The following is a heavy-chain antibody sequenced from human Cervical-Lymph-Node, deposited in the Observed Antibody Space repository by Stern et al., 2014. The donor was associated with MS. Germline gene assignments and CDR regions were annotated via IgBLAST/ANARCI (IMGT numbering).Heavy chain of an antibody. CDR3: ARDYEDTSMLFDH. CDR1: GFTFSSYG. D-gene: IGHD2-8*01. J-gene: IGHJ4*02. CDR2: ISYDGNHK. Sequence: VQLVESGGAVVQPGRSLRLSCAASGFTFSSYGMHWVRQAPGKELEWVTVISYDGNHKYYAASVKGRFTISRDKSKNTLHLQMNSVTPDDTAIYYCARDYEDTSMLFDHWGQGTLVTVSS. V-gene: IGHV3-30*03.